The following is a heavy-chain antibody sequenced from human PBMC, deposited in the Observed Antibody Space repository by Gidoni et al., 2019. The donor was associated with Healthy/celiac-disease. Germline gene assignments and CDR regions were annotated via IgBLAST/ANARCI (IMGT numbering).Heavy chain of an antibody. Sequence: QVQPQQSGPGLVKPSQTLSLTCPDSGVCVPSNSAAWNWIRQSPPRGLEWLGRTYCRSKWYNDYAVSVKSRITINPDTSKNQFSLQLNSVTPEDTAVYYCARGAKLELSEGHWFDPWGQGTLVTVSS. D-gene: IGHD1-7*01. V-gene: IGHV6-1*01. CDR2: TYCRSKWYN. CDR3: ARGAKLELSEGHWFDP. J-gene: IGHJ5*02. CDR1: GVCVPSNSAA.